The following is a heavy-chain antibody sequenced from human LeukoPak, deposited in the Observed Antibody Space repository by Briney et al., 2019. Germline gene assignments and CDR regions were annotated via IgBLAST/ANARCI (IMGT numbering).Heavy chain of an antibody. CDR1: GGSISSYY. J-gene: IGHJ4*01. CDR3: ARAGVSGWYGEC. CDR2: IAYNENT. D-gene: IGHD6-19*01. V-gene: IGHV4-59*01. Sequence: PYETLALTCTVSGGSISSYYWKWIRQPPGKGLEWVGYIAYNENTHYSPSVKGRLTMSIGPSKNQFSLRLRSVTAADTAVYYCARAGVSGWYGECWGHGMLVSVSS.